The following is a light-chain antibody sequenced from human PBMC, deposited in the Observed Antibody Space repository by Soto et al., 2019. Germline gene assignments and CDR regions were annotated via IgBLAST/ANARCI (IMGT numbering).Light chain of an antibody. Sequence: EIVMTQSPATLSVSPGERATLSCRASQSVDNNLAWYQQQPGQAPRLLVYAASTRATGLPAKYSGSGSGTEFTITISSLQSEDFAVYYCQQDTDWPQTFGQGTKVEIK. V-gene: IGKV3-15*01. CDR1: QSVDNN. CDR3: QQDTDWPQT. J-gene: IGKJ1*01. CDR2: AAS.